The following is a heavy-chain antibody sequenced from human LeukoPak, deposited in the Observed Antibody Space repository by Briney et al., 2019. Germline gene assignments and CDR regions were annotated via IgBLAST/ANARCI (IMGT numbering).Heavy chain of an antibody. Sequence: GGSLRLSCAASGFTFSSYAMHWVRQAPGKGLEWVAVISYDGSNKYYADSVKGRFTISRDNSKNTLYLQMNSLRAEDTAVYYCARVGKKLELTAYFDYWGQGTLVTVSS. CDR2: ISYDGSNK. CDR3: ARVGKKLELTAYFDY. D-gene: IGHD1-7*01. J-gene: IGHJ4*02. CDR1: GFTFSSYA. V-gene: IGHV3-30-3*01.